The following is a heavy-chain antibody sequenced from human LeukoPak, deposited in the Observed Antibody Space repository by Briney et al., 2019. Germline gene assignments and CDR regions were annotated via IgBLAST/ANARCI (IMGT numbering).Heavy chain of an antibody. J-gene: IGHJ6*02. Sequence: GGSLRLSCTGSGFTFRSYALSWVRQAPGKGLEWVSVIYSGGSTSYADSVKGRFTISRDNSKNTLYLQMNSLRAEDTAVYYCARDVSVGYYDSSGKQNYYYYGMDVWGQGTTVTVSS. CDR1: GFTFRSYA. D-gene: IGHD3-22*01. CDR2: IYSGGST. V-gene: IGHV3-53*01. CDR3: ARDVSVGYYDSSGKQNYYYYGMDV.